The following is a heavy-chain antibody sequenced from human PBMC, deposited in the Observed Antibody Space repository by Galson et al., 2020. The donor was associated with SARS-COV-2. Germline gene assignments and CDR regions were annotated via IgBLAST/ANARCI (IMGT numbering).Heavy chain of an antibody. D-gene: IGHD2-8*02. V-gene: IGHV4-28*04. Sequence: SETLSLPCAVSGFPVTRRHFWGWIRQPPGTGLERHGYFFQDRTSYHNPSTKRRVTMSIDTSSNLFSLRLRSVTATDTGVYYCARHAAECSGGICTHHYFAAMDVWGQGTTVIVSS. CDR2: FFQDRTS. J-gene: IGHJ6*02. CDR3: ARHAAECSGGICTHHYFAAMDV. CDR1: GFPVTRRHF.